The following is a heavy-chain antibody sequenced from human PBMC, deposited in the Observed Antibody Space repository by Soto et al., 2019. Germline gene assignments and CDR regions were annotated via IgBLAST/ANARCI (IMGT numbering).Heavy chain of an antibody. CDR2: IYYSGGT. J-gene: IGHJ4*02. CDR3: AIGTRCGGLGSYFYF. V-gene: IGHV4-61*01. D-gene: IGHD2-8*01. CDR1: DGSVGSGSNY. Sequence: SETLSLTCTVPDGSVGSGSNYWACFRLPPGKGLECVGYIYYSGGTNYNPSLKSRVTISVDTSKNQFSLKLSSVTAADTAVYYCAIGTRCGGLGSYFYFCGQGTLVIVSS.